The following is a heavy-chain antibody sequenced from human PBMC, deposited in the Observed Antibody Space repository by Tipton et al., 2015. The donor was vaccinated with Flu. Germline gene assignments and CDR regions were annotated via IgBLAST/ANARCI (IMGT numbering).Heavy chain of an antibody. V-gene: IGHV4-39*01. CDR3: ARLSYYDVDLKNFYFDH. Sequence: TLSLTCTVSGGSISSSSYFWAWIRQPPGKGLEWIGSVYPSGTTYYNPSLKSRVTISVDTSKSQFSLKLRSVTAADTAVYYCARLSYYDVDLKNFYFDHWGQGALVTVSS. CDR2: VYPSGTT. J-gene: IGHJ4*02. CDR1: GGSISSSSYF. D-gene: IGHD3-10*02.